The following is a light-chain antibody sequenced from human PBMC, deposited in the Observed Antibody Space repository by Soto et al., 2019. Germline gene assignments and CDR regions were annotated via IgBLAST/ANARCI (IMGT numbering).Light chain of an antibody. CDR2: RAS. CDR3: QQYYSIPYS. V-gene: IGKV4-1*01. Sequence: DMVMTQSPDSLAVSLGERVTINCKSSQTLLYSSNNKNFLSWYQQKPGQPPKLLIYRASTRESGVPDRFTGSGSGTDFTLTISGLQAEDVAAYYCQQYYSIPYSFGQGTKLEIK. CDR1: QTLLYSSNNKNF. J-gene: IGKJ2*03.